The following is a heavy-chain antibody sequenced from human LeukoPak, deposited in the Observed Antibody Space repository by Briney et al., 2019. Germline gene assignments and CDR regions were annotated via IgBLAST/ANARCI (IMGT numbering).Heavy chain of an antibody. J-gene: IGHJ4*02. CDR3: ARDQGIYSASSGPIDY. Sequence: GGSLRLSCAASGFTFSRYGMHWVRQAPGKGLEWVAVIWYDGSNENYADSVKGRFTISRDNSKNTLYLQMSSLRAEDTAVFYCARDQGIYSASSGPIDYWGQGTLVTVSS. V-gene: IGHV3-33*01. CDR2: IWYDGSNE. D-gene: IGHD6-6*01. CDR1: GFTFSRYG.